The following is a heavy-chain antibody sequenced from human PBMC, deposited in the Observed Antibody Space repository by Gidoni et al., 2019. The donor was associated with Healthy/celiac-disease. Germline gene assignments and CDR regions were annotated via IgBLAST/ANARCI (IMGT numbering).Heavy chain of an antibody. CDR2: ISSSSSYI. J-gene: IGHJ4*02. V-gene: IGHV3-21*01. Sequence: EVQLVESGGGLVKPGGSLSLSCAASGFTFSLYSMNWVRQAPGKGLEWVSSISSSSSYIYYADSVKGRFTISRDNAKNSLYLQMNSLRAEDTAVYYCARAPWFGELAGFPIDYWGQGTLVTVSS. D-gene: IGHD3-10*01. CDR3: ARAPWFGELAGFPIDY. CDR1: GFTFSLYS.